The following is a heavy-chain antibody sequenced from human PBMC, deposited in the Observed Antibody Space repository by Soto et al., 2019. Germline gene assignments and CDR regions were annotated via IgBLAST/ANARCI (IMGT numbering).Heavy chain of an antibody. V-gene: IGHV3-23*01. Sequence: GGSLRLSCAASGFTFSSYAMSWVRQAPGKGLEWVSAISGSGGSTYYADSVKGRFTISRDNSKNTLYLQMNSLRAEDTAVYDCAYSGYDYATGAGVAFDIWGQGTMVTVSS. CDR2: ISGSGGST. CDR1: GFTFSSYA. D-gene: IGHD5-12*01. J-gene: IGHJ3*02. CDR3: AYSGYDYATGAGVAFDI.